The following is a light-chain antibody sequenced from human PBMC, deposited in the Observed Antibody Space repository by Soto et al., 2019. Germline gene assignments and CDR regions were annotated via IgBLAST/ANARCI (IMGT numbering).Light chain of an antibody. CDR1: QGVSSD. V-gene: IGKV3-11*01. Sequence: DIVLTQSPSTLSSSLGERATLSCRASQGVSSDLAWYQQKPGQAPRLLIYDASNMASGIPARFSGSGSGTDFTLTISSLEPEDFAVYFCQQRSNWPWTFGRGTKVDIK. CDR2: DAS. CDR3: QQRSNWPWT. J-gene: IGKJ1*01.